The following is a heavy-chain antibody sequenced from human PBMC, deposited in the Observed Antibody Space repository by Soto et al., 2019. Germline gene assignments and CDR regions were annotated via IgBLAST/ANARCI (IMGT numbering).Heavy chain of an antibody. Sequence: QVQLQQWGAGLLKPSETLSLTCAVYGGSFSGYYWSWIRQPPGKGLEWIGEINHSGSTNYNPSLKSRVTISVDPSKTKSSRNRGPVTAADTVGYTCAGGPRGGGDYAELFDYWGQGTLVTVSS. CDR3: AGGPRGGGDYAELFDY. D-gene: IGHD4-17*01. CDR2: INHSGST. CDR1: GGSFSGYY. J-gene: IGHJ4*02. V-gene: IGHV4-34*01.